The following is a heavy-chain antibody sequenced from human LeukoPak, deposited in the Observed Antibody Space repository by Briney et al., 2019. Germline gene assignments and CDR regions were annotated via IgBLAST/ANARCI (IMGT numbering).Heavy chain of an antibody. Sequence: GGSLRLSCAASGFTFSSYAMHWVRQAPGKGLEWVAVISYDGSNKYYADSVKGGFTISRDNSKNTLYLQMNSLRAEDTAVYYCARDTYYYDSSGYYPSGYFDYWGQGTLVTVSS. V-gene: IGHV3-30*04. D-gene: IGHD3-22*01. CDR2: ISYDGSNK. CDR3: ARDTYYYDSSGYYPSGYFDY. J-gene: IGHJ4*02. CDR1: GFTFSSYA.